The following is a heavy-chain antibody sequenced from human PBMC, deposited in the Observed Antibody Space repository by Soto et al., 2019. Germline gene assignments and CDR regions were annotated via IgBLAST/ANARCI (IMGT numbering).Heavy chain of an antibody. D-gene: IGHD2-21*02. Sequence: PGESLKISFEVSGYSFANYWICWVRQMHRQGLQLLGTIDCSDCYTRYSPSFQGHVTISADTSLNPAYLRFSSLKASDTASYFCARQNHGGDSTYLDYWGQGALVTRLL. V-gene: IGHV5-10-1*01. CDR3: ARQNHGGDSTYLDY. CDR2: IDCSDCYT. CDR1: GYSFANYW. J-gene: IGHJ4*02.